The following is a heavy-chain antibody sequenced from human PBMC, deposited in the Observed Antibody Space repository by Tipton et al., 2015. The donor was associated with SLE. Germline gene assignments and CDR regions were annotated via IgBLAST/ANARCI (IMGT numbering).Heavy chain of an antibody. J-gene: IGHJ3*02. D-gene: IGHD2-15*01. CDR3: ARAATGAFDI. CDR2: INSDGSST. V-gene: IGHV3-74*01. CDR1: GFTFSSYA. Sequence: GSLRLSCAASGFTFSSYAMSWVRQAPGKGLEWVSRINSDGSSTSYADSVKGRFTISRDNAKNTLYLQMNSLRAEDTAVYYCARAATGAFDIWGQGTMVTVSS.